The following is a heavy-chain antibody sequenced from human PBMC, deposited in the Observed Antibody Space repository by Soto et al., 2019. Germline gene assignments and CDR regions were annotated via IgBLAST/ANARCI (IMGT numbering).Heavy chain of an antibody. Sequence: QVQLQESGPGLVKPSQTLSLTCTVSGGSISSGGYYWSWIRQHPGKGLEWIGYIYYSGSTYYNPSLKSRVIISVDTSKNQFSLKLSSVTAADTAVYYCARDGFVVVTAPGTRVGAFDIWGQGTMVTVSS. CDR2: IYYSGST. J-gene: IGHJ3*02. CDR3: ARDGFVVVTAPGTRVGAFDI. D-gene: IGHD2-21*02. V-gene: IGHV4-31*03. CDR1: GGSISSGGYY.